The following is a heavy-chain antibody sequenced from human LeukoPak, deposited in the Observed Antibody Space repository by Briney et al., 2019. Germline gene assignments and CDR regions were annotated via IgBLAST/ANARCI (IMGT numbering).Heavy chain of an antibody. CDR2: ISAYNGNT. V-gene: IGHV1-18*01. CDR1: GYTFTSYG. Sequence: GASVKVSCKASGYTFTSYGISWVRQAPGQRLEWMGWISAYNGNTNYAQKLQGRVTMTTDTSTSTAYMELRSLRSDDTAVYYCARVDIVVVPAAMTLGADPWGQGTLVTVSS. J-gene: IGHJ5*02. CDR3: ARVDIVVVPAAMTLGADP. D-gene: IGHD2-2*03.